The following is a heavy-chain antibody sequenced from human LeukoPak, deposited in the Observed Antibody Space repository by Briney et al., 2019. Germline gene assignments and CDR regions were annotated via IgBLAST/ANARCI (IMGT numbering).Heavy chain of an antibody. CDR3: AGGRYSSSLLEFDY. CDR1: GFTFSSYS. J-gene: IGHJ4*02. D-gene: IGHD6-13*01. Sequence: GGSLRPSCAASGFTFSSYSMNWVRQAPGKGLEWVSSISSSSSYIYYADSVKGRFTISRDNAKNSLYLQMNSLRAEDTAVYYCAGGRYSSSLLEFDYWGQGTLVTVSS. V-gene: IGHV3-21*01. CDR2: ISSSSSYI.